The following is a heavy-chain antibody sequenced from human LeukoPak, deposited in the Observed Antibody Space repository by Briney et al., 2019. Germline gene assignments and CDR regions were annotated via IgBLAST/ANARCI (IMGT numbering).Heavy chain of an antibody. D-gene: IGHD3-22*01. CDR3: ARDGARGYYDSSGYPIFDY. V-gene: IGHV4-34*01. CDR2: INHSGST. CDR1: GGSFSGYY. J-gene: IGHJ4*02. Sequence: PSETLSLTCAVYGGSFSGYYWSWIRQPPGKGLEWIGEINHSGSTNYNPSLKSRVTISVDTSKNQFSLKLSSVTAADTAVYYCARDGARGYYDSSGYPIFDYWGQGTLVTVSS.